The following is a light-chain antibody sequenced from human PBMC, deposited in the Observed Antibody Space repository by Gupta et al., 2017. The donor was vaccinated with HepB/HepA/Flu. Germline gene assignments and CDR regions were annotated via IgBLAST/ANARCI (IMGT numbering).Light chain of an antibody. CDR1: QSISNF. CDR2: ATS. Sequence: IQMTQSPSSLSASLGDRVTVTCLSSQSISNFLNWYQLKPGRAPKVLIFATSKLKTRIPTRFNGGGSGTNFTLTISRLQPEDFATYYCQQTYNNPYTFGQGTKLEIE. J-gene: IGKJ2*01. CDR3: QQTYNNPYT. V-gene: IGKV1-39*01.